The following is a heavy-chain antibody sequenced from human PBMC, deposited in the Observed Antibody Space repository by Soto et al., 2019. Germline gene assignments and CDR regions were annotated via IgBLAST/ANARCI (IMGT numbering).Heavy chain of an antibody. Sequence: GASVKVSCKASGGPFSSYAISWVRQAPGQGLEWMRGIIPIFGTANYAQKFQGRVTITADESTSTAYMEQSSLRSEDTAVYYCARSTTKKGYYYGMDVWGQGTTVTVSS. CDR1: GGPFSSYA. CDR2: IIPIFGTA. D-gene: IGHD4-17*01. V-gene: IGHV1-69*13. J-gene: IGHJ6*02. CDR3: ARSTTKKGYYYGMDV.